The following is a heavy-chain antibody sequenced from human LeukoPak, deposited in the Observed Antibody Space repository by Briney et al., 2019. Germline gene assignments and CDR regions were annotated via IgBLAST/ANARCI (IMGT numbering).Heavy chain of an antibody. CDR3: ARHADYGGAAFDY. V-gene: IGHV4-59*08. D-gene: IGHD4-23*01. Sequence: PSETLSLTCTVSGGSISSYYWSWIRQPPGKGLEWIGYIYYSGSTNYNPSLKSRVTLSVDTSKNQFSLKLSSVTAADTAVYYCARHADYGGAAFDYWGQGTLVTVSS. CDR2: IYYSGST. CDR1: GGSISSYY. J-gene: IGHJ4*02.